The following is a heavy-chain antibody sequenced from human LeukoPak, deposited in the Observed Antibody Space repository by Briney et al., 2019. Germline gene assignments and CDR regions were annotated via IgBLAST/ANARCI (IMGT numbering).Heavy chain of an antibody. CDR2: ISGSGGST. J-gene: IGHJ6*02. CDR1: GFTFSSYA. V-gene: IGHV3-23*01. CDR3: AKGPGFDLYYYYGMDV. Sequence: GGSLRLSCAASGFTFSSYAMSWVRQAPGKGLEWVSVISGSGGSTYYADSVKGRFTISRDNSKNTLYLQMNSLRAEDTAVYYCAKGPGFDLYYYYGMDVWAKGPRSPSP. D-gene: IGHD3-9*01.